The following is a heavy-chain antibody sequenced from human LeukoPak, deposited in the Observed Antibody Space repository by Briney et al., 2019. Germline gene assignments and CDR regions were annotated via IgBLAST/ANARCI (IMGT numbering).Heavy chain of an antibody. D-gene: IGHD6-19*01. CDR1: GFTFSNYW. CDR2: IHSGGST. CDR3: AKGGYSSGPAYYFDY. V-gene: IGHV3-66*01. J-gene: IGHJ4*02. Sequence: QPGGSLRLSCAASGFTFSNYWMQWVRQAPGKGLVWVSVIHSGGSTYYADSVKGRFTISRDNSKNTLYLQMNSLRAEDTAVYYCAKGGYSSGPAYYFDYWGQGTLVTVSS.